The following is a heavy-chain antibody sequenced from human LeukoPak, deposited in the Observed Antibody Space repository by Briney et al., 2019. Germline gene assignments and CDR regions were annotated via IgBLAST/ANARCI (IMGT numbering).Heavy chain of an antibody. J-gene: IGHJ3*01. D-gene: IGHD5-24*01. CDR1: GFNFITAA. V-gene: IGHV3-23*01. Sequence: GGSLRLSCAASGFNFITAAMTWVRQAPGKGLEWVSLIGSSGGSTYYADSLKGRFTISRDNFNHTLSLQMNSLRVEDTAIYYCVKDIQLSTWGRGTMVTVSS. CDR3: VKDIQLST. CDR2: IGSSGGST.